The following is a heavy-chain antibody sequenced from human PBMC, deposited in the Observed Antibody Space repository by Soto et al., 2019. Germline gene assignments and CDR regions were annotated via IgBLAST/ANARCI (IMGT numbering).Heavy chain of an antibody. D-gene: IGHD1-7*01. CDR2: IFYSGTT. CDR3: ARAAVPTTAYCNS. J-gene: IGHJ4*02. CDR1: GGSISSRDHY. V-gene: IGHV4-30-4*01. Sequence: PSETLSLTCTVSGGSISSRDHYWTWIRQPPGKGLEWIGYIFYSGTTYYNPSLKSRVTISQDTSKNQFSLNLESVTAADTAIYYGARAAVPTTAYCNSWGQGTLVTVSS.